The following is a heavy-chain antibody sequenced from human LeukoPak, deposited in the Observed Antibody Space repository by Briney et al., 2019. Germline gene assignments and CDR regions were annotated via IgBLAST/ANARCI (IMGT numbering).Heavy chain of an antibody. J-gene: IGHJ6*02. CDR1: GFTFSSYA. V-gene: IGHV3-23*01. CDR2: ISGSGAST. D-gene: IGHD6-13*01. Sequence: GGSLRLSCAASGFTFSSYAMSWVRQAPGKGLEWASAISGSGASTYYADSVKGRFSISRDNSKNTLYLQMKSLRADDTAVYYRAKGRGSYSSSREVRYYYYAMDVWGQGTTVTVSS. CDR3: AKGRGSYSSSREVRYYYYAMDV.